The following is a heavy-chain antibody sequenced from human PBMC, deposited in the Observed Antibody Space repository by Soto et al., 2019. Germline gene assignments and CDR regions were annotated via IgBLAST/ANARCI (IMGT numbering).Heavy chain of an antibody. CDR2: ISSSSSYI. D-gene: IGHD6-6*01. CDR1: GFTFSSYS. Sequence: PGGSLRLSCAVSGFTFSSYSMNWVRQAPGKGLEWVSSISSSSSYIYYADSVKGRFTISRDNAKNSLYLQMNSLRAEDTAVYYCARAGEYSSSSFDYWGQGTLVTVSS. V-gene: IGHV3-21*01. J-gene: IGHJ4*02. CDR3: ARAGEYSSSSFDY.